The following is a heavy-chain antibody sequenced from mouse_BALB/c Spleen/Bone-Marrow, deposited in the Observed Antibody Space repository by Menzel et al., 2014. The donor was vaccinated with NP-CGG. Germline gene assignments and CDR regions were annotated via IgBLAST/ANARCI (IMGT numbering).Heavy chain of an antibody. CDR3: ARAAYRYDVAWFAY. V-gene: IGHV2-9*02. Sequence: AQGAESGPGLVAPSQSLSITCTVSGFSLTSYGAHWVRQPPGKGLEWLGVIWAGGSTNYNSALMSRRSISKDNPKSQVFLKINRRQSDDPAMYYCARAAYRYDVAWFAYWGQGTLVTVSA. CDR2: IWAGGST. J-gene: IGHJ3*01. CDR1: GFSLTSYG. D-gene: IGHD2-14*01.